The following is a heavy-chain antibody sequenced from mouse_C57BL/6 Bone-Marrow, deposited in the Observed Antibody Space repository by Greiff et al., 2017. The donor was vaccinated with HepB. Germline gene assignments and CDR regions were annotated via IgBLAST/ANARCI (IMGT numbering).Heavy chain of an antibody. Sequence: EVKLMESGGGLVQPGGSLKLSCAASGFTFSDYGMAWVRQAPRKGPEWVAFISNLAYSIYYADTVTGRFTISRENAKNTLYLEMSSLRSEDTAMYYCARRVTTVVGDYAMDYWGQGTSVTVSS. V-gene: IGHV5-15*01. D-gene: IGHD1-1*01. J-gene: IGHJ4*01. CDR3: ARRVTTVVGDYAMDY. CDR2: ISNLAYSI. CDR1: GFTFSDYG.